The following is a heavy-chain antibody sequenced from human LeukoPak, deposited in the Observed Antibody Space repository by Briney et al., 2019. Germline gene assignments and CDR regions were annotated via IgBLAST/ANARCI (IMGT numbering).Heavy chain of an antibody. CDR3: ARSQYQLLSSSGAFDI. CDR2: ISSSSSYI. Sequence: PGGSLRLSCAASGFTFSSYSMNWVRQAPGKGLEWVSSISSSSSYIYYADSVKGRSTISRDNAKNSLYLQMNSLRAEDTAVYYCARSQYQLLSSSGAFDIWGQGTMVTVSS. V-gene: IGHV3-21*01. CDR1: GFTFSSYS. D-gene: IGHD2-2*01. J-gene: IGHJ3*02.